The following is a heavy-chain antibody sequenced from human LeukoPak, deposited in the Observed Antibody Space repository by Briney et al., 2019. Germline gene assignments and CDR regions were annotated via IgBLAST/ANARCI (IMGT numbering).Heavy chain of an antibody. CDR3: AKDSRKGLTWVGTTLFDY. CDR2: IRYDGSNK. CDR1: GFTFSSYG. J-gene: IGHJ4*02. V-gene: IGHV3-30*02. D-gene: IGHD1-1*01. Sequence: GGSLRLSCAASGFTFSSYGMHWVRQAPGKGLEWVAFIRYDGSNKYYADSVKGRFTISRDNSKNTLYLQMNSLRAEDTAVYYCAKDSRKGLTWVGTTLFDYWGQGTLVTVSS.